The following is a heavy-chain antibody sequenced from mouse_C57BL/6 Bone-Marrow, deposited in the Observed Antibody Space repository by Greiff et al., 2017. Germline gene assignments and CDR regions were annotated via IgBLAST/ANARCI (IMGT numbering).Heavy chain of an antibody. V-gene: IGHV5-17*01. D-gene: IGHD1-1*01. J-gene: IGHJ4*01. CDR3: ARTYYYGSSYAMDY. CDR2: ISSGSSPI. CDR1: GFTFSDYG. Sequence: EVQGVESGGGLVKPGGSLKLSCAASGFTFSDYGMHWVRQAPEKGLEWVAYISSGSSPIYYADTVKGRFTISRDNAKNTLFLQMTSLRSEDTAMYYCARTYYYGSSYAMDYWGQGTSVTVSS.